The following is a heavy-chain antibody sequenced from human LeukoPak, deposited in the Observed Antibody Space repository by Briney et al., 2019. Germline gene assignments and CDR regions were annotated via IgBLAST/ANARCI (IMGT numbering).Heavy chain of an antibody. Sequence: PSETLSLTCTVSGGSISSSSYYWGWIRQPPGKGLEWIGSIYYSGSTYYNPSLKSRVTISVDTSKNQFPLKLSSVTAADTAVYYCARDSSGCFDYWGQGTLVTVSS. V-gene: IGHV4-39*06. CDR3: ARDSSGCFDY. CDR2: IYYSGST. CDR1: GGSISSSSYY. D-gene: IGHD6-19*01. J-gene: IGHJ4*02.